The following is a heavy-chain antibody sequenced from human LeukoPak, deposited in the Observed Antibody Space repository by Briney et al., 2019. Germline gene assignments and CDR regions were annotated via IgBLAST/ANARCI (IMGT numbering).Heavy chain of an antibody. CDR1: GGXISSYY. CDR2: IYYSGST. CDR3: ARGRGAAANFDY. V-gene: IGHV4-59*01. J-gene: IGHJ4*02. D-gene: IGHD6-13*01. Sequence: SETLSLTCTVSGGXISSYYWSWIRQPPGKGLEWIGYIYYSGSTNYNPSLKSRVTISVDTSKNQFSLKLNSVTAADTAVYYCARGRGAAANFDYWGQGTLVTASS.